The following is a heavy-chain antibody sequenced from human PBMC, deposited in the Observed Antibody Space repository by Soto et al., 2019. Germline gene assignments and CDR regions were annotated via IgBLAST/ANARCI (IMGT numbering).Heavy chain of an antibody. J-gene: IGHJ6*02. D-gene: IGHD6-25*01. Sequence: SETLSLTCTVSGSSISSYYWSWIRQPPGKGLEWIGYIYYSGSTNYNPSLKSRVTISVDTSKNQFSLKLSSVTAADTAVYYCARVAAWYYGMDVWGQGTTVTVSS. CDR3: ARVAAWYYGMDV. V-gene: IGHV4-59*01. CDR2: IYYSGST. CDR1: GSSISSYY.